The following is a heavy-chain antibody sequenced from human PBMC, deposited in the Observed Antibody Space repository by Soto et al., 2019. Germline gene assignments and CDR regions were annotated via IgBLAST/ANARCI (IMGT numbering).Heavy chain of an antibody. J-gene: IGHJ6*02. V-gene: IGHV3-30*18. D-gene: IGHD3-10*01. Sequence: QVQLVESGGGVVQPGRSLRLSCAASGFTFSTYGMHWVRQAPGKGLEWVAVISYDGSNKDYADSVKGRFTISRDNSKNTLYLQINSLRAEDTALYNCAKDRTSGEWFGDLLEYGMDVWGQGTTVTVSS. CDR1: GFTFSTYG. CDR2: ISYDGSNK. CDR3: AKDRTSGEWFGDLLEYGMDV.